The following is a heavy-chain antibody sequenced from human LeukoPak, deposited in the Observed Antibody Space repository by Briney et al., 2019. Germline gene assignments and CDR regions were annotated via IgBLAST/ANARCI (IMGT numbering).Heavy chain of an antibody. D-gene: IGHD3-10*01. CDR3: ARHGPETYYYGSGSKHPDAFDI. Sequence: SEALSLTCTVSGGSISSYYWSWIRQPPGKGLEWIGYIYYTGSTNYNPSLKSRVTISVDTSKNQFSLKLSSVTAADTAVYYCARHGPETYYYGSGSKHPDAFDIWGQGTMFTVSS. V-gene: IGHV4-59*08. J-gene: IGHJ3*02. CDR2: IYYTGST. CDR1: GGSISSYY.